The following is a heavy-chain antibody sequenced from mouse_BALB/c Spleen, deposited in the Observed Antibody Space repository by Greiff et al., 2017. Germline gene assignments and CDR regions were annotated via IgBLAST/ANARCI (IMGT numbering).Heavy chain of an antibody. CDR3: ARRETGRNYAMDY. CDR2: IYPGNVNT. D-gene: IGHD4-1*01. CDR1: GYTFTSYY. Sequence: VQLQQSGPELVKPGASVRISCKASGYTFTSYYIHWVKQRPGQGLEWIGWIYPGNVNTKYNEKFKGKATLTADKSSSTAYMQLSSLTSEDSAVYFCARRETGRNYAMDYWGQGTSVTVSS. V-gene: IGHV1S56*01. J-gene: IGHJ4*01.